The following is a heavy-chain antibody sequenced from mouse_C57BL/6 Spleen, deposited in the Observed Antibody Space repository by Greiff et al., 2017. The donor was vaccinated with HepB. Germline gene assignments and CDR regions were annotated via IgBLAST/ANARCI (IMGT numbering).Heavy chain of an antibody. D-gene: IGHD2-3*01. J-gene: IGHJ3*01. Sequence: EVQLQQSGAELVRPGASVKLSCTASGFNIKDDYMHWVKQRPEQGLEWIGWIDPENGDTEYASKFQGKATITADTSSNTAYLQLSSLTSEDTAVYYCSTLGDDVYACDYWGQGTLVTVSA. CDR1: GFNIKDDY. V-gene: IGHV14-4*01. CDR2: IDPENGDT. CDR3: STLGDDVYACDY.